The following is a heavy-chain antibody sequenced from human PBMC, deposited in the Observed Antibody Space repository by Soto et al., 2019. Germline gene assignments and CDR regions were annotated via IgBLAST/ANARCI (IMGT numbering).Heavy chain of an antibody. D-gene: IGHD1-1*01. CDR3: ARDLWVEPELYYYGMDV. V-gene: IGHV4-61*01. CDR1: GGSVSSGSHY. CDR2: IYNSGIT. Sequence: PSETLSLTCTVSGGSVSSGSHYWSWIRQSPGKGLEWIGYIYNSGITKYNATLKSRLTISVDTSKNHFSLRLTSVTAADTAVYYCARDLWVEPELYYYGMDVWGQGTTVTVSS. J-gene: IGHJ6*02.